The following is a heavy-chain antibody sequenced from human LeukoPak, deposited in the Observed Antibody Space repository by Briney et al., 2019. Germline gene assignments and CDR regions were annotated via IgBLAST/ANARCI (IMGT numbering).Heavy chain of an antibody. CDR3: ASISPGIAVAGTYAQRGYAFDI. CDR1: GFTFSDYY. V-gene: IGHV3-11*01. CDR2: ISSSGSTI. J-gene: IGHJ3*02. D-gene: IGHD6-19*01. Sequence: GGSLRLSCAASGFTFSDYYMSWIRQAPGKGLEWVSYISSSGSTIYYADSVKGRFTISRHNSKNTLYLQMNSLRAEDTAVYYCASISPGIAVAGTYAQRGYAFDIWGQGTMVTVSS.